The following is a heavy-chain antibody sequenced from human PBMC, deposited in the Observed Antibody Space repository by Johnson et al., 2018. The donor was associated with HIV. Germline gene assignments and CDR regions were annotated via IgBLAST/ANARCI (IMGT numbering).Heavy chain of an antibody. Sequence: EVQLVESGGGVVQPGRSLRLSCAASGFTFSSYAMHWVRQVPGKGLEWVANIKEDGSEKYYVDSVKGRFTISRDNAKNSLYLQMNSLRAEDTAVYYCAREYYGSGSDAFDIWGQGTMVTVSS. CDR1: GFTFSSYA. J-gene: IGHJ3*02. CDR3: AREYYGSGSDAFDI. CDR2: IKEDGSEK. D-gene: IGHD3-10*01. V-gene: IGHV3-7*01.